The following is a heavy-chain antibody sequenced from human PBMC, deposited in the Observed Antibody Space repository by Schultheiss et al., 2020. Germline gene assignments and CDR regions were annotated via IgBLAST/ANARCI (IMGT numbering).Heavy chain of an antibody. D-gene: IGHD3-3*01. Sequence: GSLRLSCSASGFTFSSYAMHWVRQAPGKGLEYVSAISSNGGSTYYADSVKGRFTISRDNSKNTLYLQMNSLRAEDTAVYYCARAGMDFWSEAVDGWGQGTLVTVSS. CDR3: ARAGMDFWSEAVDG. CDR1: GFTFSSYA. J-gene: IGHJ4*02. CDR2: ISSNGGST. V-gene: IGHV3-64*04.